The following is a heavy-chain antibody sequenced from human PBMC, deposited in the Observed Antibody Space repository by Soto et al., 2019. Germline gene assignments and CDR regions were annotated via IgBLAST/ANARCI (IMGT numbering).Heavy chain of an antibody. D-gene: IGHD2-2*01. CDR3: AGGYCTSRSCFEY. CDR1: GFTLSSYM. V-gene: IGHV3-23*01. J-gene: IGHJ4*03. Sequence: GGSLRLSCAASGFTLSSYMMNWVRQAPGQGLEWVSAISGSGGSTYYADSVKGRFTISRDNSKNMLYLEMNDLRVEDTALYYCAGGYCTSRSCFEYWGQGTLVTV. CDR2: ISGSGGST.